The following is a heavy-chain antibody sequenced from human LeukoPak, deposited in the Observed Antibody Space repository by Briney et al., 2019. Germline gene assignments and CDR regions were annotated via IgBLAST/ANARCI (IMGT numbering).Heavy chain of an antibody. CDR2: ICGSGGST. D-gene: IGHD2-15*01. CDR1: GFTFSSYA. Sequence: GGSLRLSCAASGFTFSSYAMSWVRPAPGEGGEWVSAICGSGGSTNYADSVKGRFTISTDNTKNTLYLQMISLGAEDTAVYYCVRMVTISSGGSCYDYWGQGTLVTVSS. J-gene: IGHJ4*02. V-gene: IGHV3-23*01. CDR3: VRMVTISSGGSCYDY.